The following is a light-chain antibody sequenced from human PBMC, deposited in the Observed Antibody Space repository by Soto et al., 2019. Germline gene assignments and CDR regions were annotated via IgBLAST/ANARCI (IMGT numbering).Light chain of an antibody. V-gene: IGKV1-5*01. J-gene: IGKJ5*01. CDR3: QQYNTYST. CDR1: QSISSW. CDR2: DAS. Sequence: DIQMTQSPSTLSASVGDRVTIPCRASQSISSWLAWYQQKPGKAPKLLIYDASSLKSGVPARFSGSGSGTEFTLTISSLQPDDFATYYCQQYNTYSTFGQGTLLEIK.